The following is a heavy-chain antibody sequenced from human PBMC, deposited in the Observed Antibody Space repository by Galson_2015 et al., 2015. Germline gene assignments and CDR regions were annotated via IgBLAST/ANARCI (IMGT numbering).Heavy chain of an antibody. Sequence: QSGAEVKKPGESLKISCQGSQNSFTTYWLGWVRQVPGKGLEWVGIIYPRDSDTRYSPSFQGHVTISVDKSISTAYLQWNSLKASDTAMYYCATTASLWDEAGAFDMWGPGTMVTVSS. CDR1: QNSFTTYW. CDR2: IYPRDSDT. J-gene: IGHJ3*02. CDR3: ATTASLWDEAGAFDM. D-gene: IGHD1-26*01. V-gene: IGHV5-51*01.